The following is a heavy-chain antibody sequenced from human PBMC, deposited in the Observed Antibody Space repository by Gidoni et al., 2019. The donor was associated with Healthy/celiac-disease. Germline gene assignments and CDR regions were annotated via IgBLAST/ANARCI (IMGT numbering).Heavy chain of an antibody. CDR1: GFTFSSYE. J-gene: IGHJ5*02. CDR3: ARDLPGGWFDP. Sequence: EVQLVESGGGLVQPGGSLRLSCAASGFTFSSYEMNWVRQAPGKGLEWVSYISSSGSTIYYADSVKGRFTISRDNAKNSLYLQMNSLRAEDTAVYYCARDLPGGWFDPWGQGTLVTVSS. CDR2: ISSSGSTI. D-gene: IGHD1-26*01. V-gene: IGHV3-48*03.